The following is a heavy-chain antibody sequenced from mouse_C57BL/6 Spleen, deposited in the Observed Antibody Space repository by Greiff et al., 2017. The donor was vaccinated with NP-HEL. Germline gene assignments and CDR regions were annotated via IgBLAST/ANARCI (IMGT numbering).Heavy chain of an antibody. CDR1: GYTFTDYY. D-gene: IGHD2-5*01. Sequence: VHVKQSGPVLVKPGASVKMSCKASGYTFTDYYMNWVKQSHGKSLEWIGVINPYNGGTSYNQKFKGKATLTVDKSSSTAYMELNSLTSEDSAVYYCARSDYSNSYAMDYWGQGTSVTVSS. CDR2: INPYNGGT. J-gene: IGHJ4*01. V-gene: IGHV1-19*01. CDR3: ARSDYSNSYAMDY.